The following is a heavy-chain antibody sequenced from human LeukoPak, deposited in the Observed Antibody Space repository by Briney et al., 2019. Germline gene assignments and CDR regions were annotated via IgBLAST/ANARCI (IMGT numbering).Heavy chain of an antibody. V-gene: IGHV4-4*07. J-gene: IGHJ4*02. Sequence: PSETLSLTCTVSGGSISSYYWSWIRQPAGKGLEWIGRIHTSGSTNYNPSLKSRVTMSVGTSKNQFSLKLSSVTAADTAVYYCAGNSETYSPFDYWGQGTLVTVSS. CDR3: AGNSETYSPFDY. D-gene: IGHD1-26*01. CDR1: GGSISSYY. CDR2: IHTSGST.